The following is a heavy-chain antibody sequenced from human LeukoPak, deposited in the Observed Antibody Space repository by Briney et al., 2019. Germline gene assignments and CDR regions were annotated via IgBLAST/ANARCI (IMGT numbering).Heavy chain of an antibody. CDR3: ARDLTGYFDY. Sequence: GGSLRLSCAASGFTFSSYAMHWVRQAPGKGLEWVANIKQDGSEKYYVDSVKGRFTISRDNAKNSLYLQMNSLRAEDTAVYYCARDLTGYFDYWGQGTLVTVSS. V-gene: IGHV3-7*01. J-gene: IGHJ4*02. CDR2: IKQDGSEK. CDR1: GFTFSSYA.